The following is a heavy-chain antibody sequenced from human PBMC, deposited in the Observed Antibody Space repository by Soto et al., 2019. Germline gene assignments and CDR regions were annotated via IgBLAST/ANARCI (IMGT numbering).Heavy chain of an antibody. CDR1: GFTFSSYW. CDR3: ARDPPALLVTRPYYYYGMDV. J-gene: IGHJ6*02. D-gene: IGHD5-18*01. CDR2: INSDGSST. V-gene: IGHV3-74*01. Sequence: GGSLRLSCAASGFTFSSYWMHWVRQAPGKGLVWVSRINSDGSSTSYADSVKGRFTISRDNAKYTLYLQMNSLRAEDTAVYYCARDPPALLVTRPYYYYGMDVWGQGTTVTVSS.